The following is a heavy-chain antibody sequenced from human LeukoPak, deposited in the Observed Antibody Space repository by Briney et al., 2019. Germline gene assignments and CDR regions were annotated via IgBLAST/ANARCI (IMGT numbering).Heavy chain of an antibody. CDR2: IRYDGSNK. Sequence: LGGSLRLSCAASGFTFSSYGMHWVRQAPGKGLEWVAFIRYDGSNKYYADSVKGRFTISRDNSKNTLYLQMNSLRAEDTAVYYCAKDRVSRIAAAGTPDYWGQGTLVTVSS. D-gene: IGHD6-13*01. CDR3: AKDRVSRIAAAGTPDY. V-gene: IGHV3-30*02. CDR1: GFTFSSYG. J-gene: IGHJ4*02.